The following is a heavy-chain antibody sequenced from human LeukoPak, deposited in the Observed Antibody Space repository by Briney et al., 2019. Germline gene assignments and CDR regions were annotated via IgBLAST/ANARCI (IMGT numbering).Heavy chain of an antibody. Sequence: SETLPLTCTVSGGSISSSSYYWGWIRQPPGKGLEWIGSIYYSGSTYYNPSLKSRVTISVDTSKNQFSLKLSSVTAADTAVYYCARSYCSSTSCYSGNWFDPWGQGTLVTVSS. V-gene: IGHV4-39*01. CDR2: IYYSGST. CDR3: ARSYCSSTSCYSGNWFDP. CDR1: GGSISSSSYY. J-gene: IGHJ5*02. D-gene: IGHD2-2*01.